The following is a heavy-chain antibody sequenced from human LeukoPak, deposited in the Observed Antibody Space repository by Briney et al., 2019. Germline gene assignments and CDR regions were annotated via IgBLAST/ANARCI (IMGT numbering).Heavy chain of an antibody. CDR1: GYTFTSYG. CDR3: ARRTAYGDSLFDY. CDR2: INAGNGNT. Sequence: ASVKVSCKASGYTFTSYGISWVRQAPGQRLEWMGWINAGNGNTKYSQKFQGRVTITRDTSASTAYMELSSLRSEDTAVYYCARRTAYGDSLFDYWGQGTLVTVSS. D-gene: IGHD4-17*01. J-gene: IGHJ4*02. V-gene: IGHV1-3*01.